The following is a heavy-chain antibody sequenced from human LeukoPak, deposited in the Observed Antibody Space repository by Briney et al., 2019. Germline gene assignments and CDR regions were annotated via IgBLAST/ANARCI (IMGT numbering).Heavy chain of an antibody. V-gene: IGHV1-18*01. D-gene: IGHD3-10*01. J-gene: IGHJ4*02. CDR3: ARLVGDYFNSGSYFSYFDY. CDR2: ISAYNGNT. Sequence: GASVKVSCKASGYTFTSYGINWVRQAPGQGLEWMGWISAYNGNTNYAQKLQGRITLTTDTSTSTAYMDLRSLRPDDTAVYYCARLVGDYFNSGSYFSYFDYWGQGTLVTVSS. CDR1: GYTFTSYG.